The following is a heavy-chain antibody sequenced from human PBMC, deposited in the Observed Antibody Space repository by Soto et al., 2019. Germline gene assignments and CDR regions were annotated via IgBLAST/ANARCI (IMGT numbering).Heavy chain of an antibody. Sequence: SVKVSCKASGGTFSSYAISWVRQAPGQGLEWMGGIIPIFGTANYAQKFQGRVTITADESTSTAYMELSSLRSEDTAVYYCATRYDSSGYLFDYWGQGTLVTVYS. J-gene: IGHJ4*02. D-gene: IGHD3-22*01. CDR3: ATRYDSSGYLFDY. V-gene: IGHV1-69*13. CDR1: GGTFSSYA. CDR2: IIPIFGTA.